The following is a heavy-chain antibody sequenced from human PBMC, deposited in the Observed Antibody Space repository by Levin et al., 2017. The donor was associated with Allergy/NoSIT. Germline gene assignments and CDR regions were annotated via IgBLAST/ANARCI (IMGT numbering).Heavy chain of an antibody. Sequence: GGSLRLSCAASGFTFSGSGIHWVRQASGKGLEWVGRIRSKANSYATAYAASVKGRFTFSRDDSNNTAYLQMNSLKTEDTAVYYCTRQIQQWLGAAGYWGQGTLVTVSS. D-gene: IGHD6-19*01. V-gene: IGHV3-73*01. CDR1: GFTFSGSG. CDR3: TRQIQQWLGAAGY. J-gene: IGHJ4*02. CDR2: IRSKANSYAT.